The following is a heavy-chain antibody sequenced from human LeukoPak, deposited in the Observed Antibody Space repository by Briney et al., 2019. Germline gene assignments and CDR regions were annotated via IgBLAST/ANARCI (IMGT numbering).Heavy chain of an antibody. V-gene: IGHV1-2*02. Sequence: ASVKVSCKASGFTFTDHFMHWVRQAPGQGLEWMGWINGNSGATFYAQKFQDRVTVTRDTSIGTMYMELNGLTSDDTAVYFCARDFNWGADYWGQGTLVAVSS. D-gene: IGHD7-27*01. J-gene: IGHJ4*02. CDR3: ARDFNWGADY. CDR2: INGNSGAT. CDR1: GFTFTDHF.